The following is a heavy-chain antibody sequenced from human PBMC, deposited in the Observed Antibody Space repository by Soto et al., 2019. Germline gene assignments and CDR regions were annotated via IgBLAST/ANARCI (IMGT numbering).Heavy chain of an antibody. CDR3: ASLGAPSSSYYYGMDV. CDR1: GFTFSSYA. CDR2: ISGSGGST. D-gene: IGHD6-6*01. Sequence: GGSLRLSCAASGFTFSSYAMSWVRQAPGKGLEWVSAISGSGGSTYYADSVKGRFTISRDNSKNTLYLQMNSLRAEDTAVYYCASLGAPSSSYYYGMDVWGQGTTVTVSS. J-gene: IGHJ6*02. V-gene: IGHV3-23*01.